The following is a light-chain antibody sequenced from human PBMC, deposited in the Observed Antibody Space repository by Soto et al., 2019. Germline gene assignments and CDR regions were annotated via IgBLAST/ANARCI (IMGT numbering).Light chain of an antibody. CDR1: QSSSSR. Sequence: EIPMTQSPCTLSASVGDRVIITCRASQSSSSRLAWNHQKPGEAPKLLIYDASSLESGVPSRYSGSRSGTEFYLTVSSVQPDDFATYYCQLYNSYCVYTFGQGTKLEI. CDR2: DAS. CDR3: QLYNSYCVYT. V-gene: IGKV1-5*01. J-gene: IGKJ2*01.